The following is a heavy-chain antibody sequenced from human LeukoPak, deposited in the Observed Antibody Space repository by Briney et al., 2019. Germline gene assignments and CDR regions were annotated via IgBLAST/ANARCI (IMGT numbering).Heavy chain of an antibody. J-gene: IGHJ4*02. D-gene: IGHD5-24*01. Sequence: GGSLTLSCAASGFTFSSYWMSWVRQAPGKGLEWVANIKQDGSEKYYVDSVKGRFTMSKNNAKNSLYLQMNGLRAEDTAVYCCASSLVEMATMPPDYGGQGTLVTVSS. CDR2: IKQDGSEK. V-gene: IGHV3-7*01. CDR1: GFTFSSYW. CDR3: ASSLVEMATMPPDY.